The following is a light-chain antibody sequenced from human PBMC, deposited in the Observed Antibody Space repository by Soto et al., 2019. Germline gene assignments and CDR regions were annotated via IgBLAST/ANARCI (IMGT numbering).Light chain of an antibody. CDR3: MQALQTPWT. Sequence: DIVMTQSPLSLPVTPGEPASISCRSSQSLLHSNGYNSLYWYLQKPGQSPQLLIYLDSNRASGVPDRFSGSVSGTDFTLKISRVEAEDVGVYYCMQALQTPWTFGQGTKVEIK. V-gene: IGKV2-28*01. CDR2: LDS. CDR1: QSLLHSNGYNS. J-gene: IGKJ1*01.